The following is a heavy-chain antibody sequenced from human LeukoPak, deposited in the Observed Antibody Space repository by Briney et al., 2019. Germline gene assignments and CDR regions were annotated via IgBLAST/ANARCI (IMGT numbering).Heavy chain of an antibody. CDR3: ARDEYRSCPANY. V-gene: IGHV1-18*04. CDR2: ISAYNGNT. Sequence: ASVKVSCKASGYTFTGYYMHWVRQAPGQGLEWMGWISAYNGNTNYAQNLQGRVTMTTDTSTSTAYMELRSLRSDDTAVYYCARDEYRSCPANYWGQGTLVTVSS. J-gene: IGHJ4*02. D-gene: IGHD6-6*01. CDR1: GYTFTGYY.